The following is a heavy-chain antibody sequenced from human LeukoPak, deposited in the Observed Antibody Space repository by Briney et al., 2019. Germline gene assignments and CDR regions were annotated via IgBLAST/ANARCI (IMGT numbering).Heavy chain of an antibody. D-gene: IGHD2-2*01. V-gene: IGHV3-48*01. CDR3: ARDYLYAFDY. CDR2: ISGSGNAI. CDR1: GFSFSSYS. Sequence: GGSLRLSCAASGFSFSSYSMNWVRQAPGKGLEWVSYISGSGNAIHYTASVKGRFTISRDNAKNALYLQMNSMRAEDTAVYFCARDYLYAFDYWGQGTLVTVSS. J-gene: IGHJ4*02.